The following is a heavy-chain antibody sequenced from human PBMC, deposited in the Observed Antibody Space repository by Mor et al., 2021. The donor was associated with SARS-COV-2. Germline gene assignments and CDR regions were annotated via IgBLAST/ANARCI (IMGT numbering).Heavy chain of an antibody. J-gene: IGHJ5*02. CDR2: IWYDGNKK. V-gene: IGHV3-33*01. Sequence: VRQAPGKGLEWVAVIWYDGNKKYYADSVRGRFTISRDKSKNTLSLQMNSLRAEDTAVYYCAREGTEYYYQSNWFDPWGQGTLV. D-gene: IGHD3-10*01. CDR3: AREGTEYYYQSNWFDP.